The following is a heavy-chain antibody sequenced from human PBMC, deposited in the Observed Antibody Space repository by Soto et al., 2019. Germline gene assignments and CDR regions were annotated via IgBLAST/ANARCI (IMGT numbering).Heavy chain of an antibody. CDR2: ISYDGSNK. J-gene: IGHJ4*02. D-gene: IGHD3-9*01. Sequence: QVQLVESGGGVVQPGRSLRLSCAASGFTFSSYAMHWVRQAPGKGLEWVAVISYDGSNKYYADSVKGRFTISRDNSKNTLFLQMISLRAEDTAVYYCARVHYDVLTGLNYWGQGTLVTVSS. CDR3: ARVHYDVLTGLNY. CDR1: GFTFSSYA. V-gene: IGHV3-30-3*01.